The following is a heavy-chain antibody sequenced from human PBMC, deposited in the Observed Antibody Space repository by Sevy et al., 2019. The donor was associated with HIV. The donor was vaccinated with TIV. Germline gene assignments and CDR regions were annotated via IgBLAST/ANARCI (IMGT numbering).Heavy chain of an antibody. CDR2: INPNGGGT. V-gene: IGHV1-2*02. J-gene: IGHJ4*02. Sequence: ASVKVSCKASGYTFTGYYIHWVRQAPGQGLEWMGWINPNGGGTNYEQKFQGRLTMTGETSISTAYMDLTRLRSDDTAVYYCSRSVYGSGTYLNDYWGQGTLVTVSS. CDR1: GYTFTGYY. D-gene: IGHD3-10*01. CDR3: SRSVYGSGTYLNDY.